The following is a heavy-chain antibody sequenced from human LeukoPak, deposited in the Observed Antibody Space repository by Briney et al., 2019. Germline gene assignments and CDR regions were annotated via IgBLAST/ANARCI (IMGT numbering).Heavy chain of an antibody. V-gene: IGHV3-30*02. CDR3: AKDLVMGATVGSDY. CDR2: IRYDGGDK. D-gene: IGHD1-26*01. Sequence: GGSLRLSCAASGFTFSNYGMHWVRQAPGKGLEWVSFIRYDGGDKYYADSVTGRFTISRDNSKNTLYLQMNSLRADDTAVYYCAKDLVMGATVGSDYWGQGTLVTVSS. J-gene: IGHJ4*02. CDR1: GFTFSNYG.